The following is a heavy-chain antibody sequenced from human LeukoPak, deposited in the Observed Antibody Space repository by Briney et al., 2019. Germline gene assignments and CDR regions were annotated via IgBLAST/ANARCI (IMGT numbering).Heavy chain of an antibody. Sequence: PGGSLRLSCAASGSTFRTSWMHWVRQAPGKGLVWVSRISGDGSSASYADSVKGRFTISRDNAENTLFLQMDSLRAEDTAVYYCAKDGSRRGGIQLWVFDYWGQGTLVTVSS. V-gene: IGHV3-74*01. J-gene: IGHJ4*02. D-gene: IGHD5-18*01. CDR3: AKDGSRRGGIQLWVFDY. CDR2: ISGDGSSA. CDR1: GSTFRTSW.